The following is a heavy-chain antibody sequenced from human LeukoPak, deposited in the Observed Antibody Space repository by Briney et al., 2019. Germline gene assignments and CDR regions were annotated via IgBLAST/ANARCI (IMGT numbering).Heavy chain of an antibody. Sequence: TSETLSLTCAVYGGSFSGYYWSWIRQPPGKGLEWIGEINHSGSTNYNPSLKSRVTISVDTSKNQFSLKLSSVTAADTAVYYCARDPEYFHHWGQGTLVTVSS. V-gene: IGHV4-34*01. CDR3: ARDPEYFHH. CDR2: INHSGST. J-gene: IGHJ1*01. CDR1: GGSFSGYY.